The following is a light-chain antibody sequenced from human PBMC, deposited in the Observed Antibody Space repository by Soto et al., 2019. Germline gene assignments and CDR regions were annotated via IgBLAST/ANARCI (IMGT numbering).Light chain of an antibody. CDR1: QSVLYSVNYENY. CDR2: WAS. Sequence: DIVMTQSPDSLAVSLGVRATINCKSSQSVLYSVNYENYLAWFQQRAGQPPKLLVYWASNRASGVPDRFSGSGSGTDFTLTISSLQAEDVAVYYCQPYHSLPYTFGQGTKLEIK. CDR3: QPYHSLPYT. J-gene: IGKJ2*01. V-gene: IGKV4-1*01.